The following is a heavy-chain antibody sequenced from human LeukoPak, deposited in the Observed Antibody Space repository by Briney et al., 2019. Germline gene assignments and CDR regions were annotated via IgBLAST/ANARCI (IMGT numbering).Heavy chain of an antibody. J-gene: IGHJ4*02. CDR2: ISGSGGST. CDR3: ARMETTVSTAFNY. D-gene: IGHD4-17*01. CDR1: GFTFSNYV. V-gene: IGHV3-23*01. Sequence: GGSLRLSCAASGFTFSNYVMSWVRQAPGEGLEWVSVISGSGGSTYYADSVKGRFTISRDNSKNTLFLQMNSLRTEDTAVYYCARMETTVSTAFNYWGQGTLVTVSS.